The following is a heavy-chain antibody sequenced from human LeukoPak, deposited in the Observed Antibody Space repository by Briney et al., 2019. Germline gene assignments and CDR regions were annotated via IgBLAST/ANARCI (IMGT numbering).Heavy chain of an antibody. Sequence: GGSLRLSCAASGXTFSSYAVSWVRQAPGKGLEWVSAISGSGGSTYYADSVKGRFTISRDNSKNTLYLQMNSLRAEDTAVYYCAKDMRQQLISDAFDIWGQGTMVTVSS. CDR3: AKDMRQQLISDAFDI. D-gene: IGHD6-13*01. V-gene: IGHV3-23*01. CDR2: ISGSGGST. CDR1: GXTFSSYA. J-gene: IGHJ3*02.